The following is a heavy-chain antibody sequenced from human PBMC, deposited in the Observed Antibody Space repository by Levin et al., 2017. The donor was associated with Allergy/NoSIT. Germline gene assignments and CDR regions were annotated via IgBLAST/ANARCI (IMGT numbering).Heavy chain of an antibody. D-gene: IGHD6-19*01. CDR1: GFTFSSYS. CDR2: ISSSSSTI. Sequence: PGGSLRLSCAASGFTFSSYSMNWVRQAPGKGLEWVSYISSSSSTIYYADSVKGRFTISRDNAKNSLYLQMNSLRDEDTAVYYCAGVSIAVADFDLWGRGTLVTVSS. J-gene: IGHJ2*01. V-gene: IGHV3-48*02. CDR3: AGVSIAVADFDL.